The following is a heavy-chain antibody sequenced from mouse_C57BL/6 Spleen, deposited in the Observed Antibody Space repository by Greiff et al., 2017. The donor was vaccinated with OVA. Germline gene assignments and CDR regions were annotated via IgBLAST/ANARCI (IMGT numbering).Heavy chain of an antibody. D-gene: IGHD1-1*01. CDR3: EREGYYYCGRSSFGYFDD. J-gene: IGHJ1*03. CDR2: INPNNGGT. CDR1: GYTFTDYN. Sequence: VQLQQSGPELVKPGASVKIPCKASGYTFTDYNMDWVKQSHGKSLEWIGDINPNNGGTISNQKFKGKATLTVDKSSSTAYMELRSLTSEDTAVYYCEREGYYYCGRSSFGYFDDWGTGTTVTVSA. V-gene: IGHV1-18*01.